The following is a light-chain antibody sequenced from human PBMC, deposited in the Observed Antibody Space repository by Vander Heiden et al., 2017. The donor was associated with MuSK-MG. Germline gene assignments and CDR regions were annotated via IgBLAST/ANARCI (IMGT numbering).Light chain of an antibody. J-gene: IGKJ2*01. Sequence: EIVMTQTPLSLSVTPGQPASISCRSSESLRHSDGKTYVYWYLQRPGQPPQVLILEVSNRFSGVPERFSGSGSGTDFTLKISRVEAEDVGVYFCMQSLQVPPTFGQGTKLDIK. CDR2: EVS. CDR3: MQSLQVPPT. CDR1: ESLRHSDGKTY. V-gene: IGKV2D-29*01.